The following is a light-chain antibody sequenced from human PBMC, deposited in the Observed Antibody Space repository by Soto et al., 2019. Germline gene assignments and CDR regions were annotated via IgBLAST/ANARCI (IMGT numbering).Light chain of an antibody. CDR3: QQRFIWPPIT. Sequence: EIVLTQSPATLSLSPGERATLSCRASQSVVSYLAWYQQKPGQAPRLLIFDASNRAAGFPARFSGSGSGTDFTLTISSIEPEDFAVYYCQQRFIWPPITFGQGTRLEIK. CDR1: QSVVSY. CDR2: DAS. V-gene: IGKV3-11*01. J-gene: IGKJ5*01.